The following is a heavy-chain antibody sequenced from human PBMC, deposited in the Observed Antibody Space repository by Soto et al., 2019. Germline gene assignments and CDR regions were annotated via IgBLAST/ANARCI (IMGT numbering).Heavy chain of an antibody. V-gene: IGHV3-23*01. J-gene: IGHJ6*02. Sequence: GGSLRLSCAVSGFTFTNYAMTWVRQAPGKGLEWVSSVSGGDGTTYYADSVKGRFTISRDNFKNTLSLQMSSLRAEDTAVYYCVRDWTGDTCPCMDVWGQGTTVTVSS. CDR3: VRDWTGDTCPCMDV. CDR1: GFTFTNYA. D-gene: IGHD3-9*01. CDR2: VSGGDGTT.